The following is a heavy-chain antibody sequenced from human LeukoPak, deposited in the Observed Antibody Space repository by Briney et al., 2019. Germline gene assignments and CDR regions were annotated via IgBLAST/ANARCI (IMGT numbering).Heavy chain of an antibody. CDR2: ISSSGGTM. V-gene: IGHV3-48*03. J-gene: IGHJ4*02. CDR1: GFTVSSFE. D-gene: IGHD4-17*01. CDR3: ARIPHPDYADAQ. Sequence: GGSLRFSCEASGFTVSSFEINWVRQAPGKGLEWVSYISSSGGTMDYADSVKGRFTVSRDNGKKLVHLRLNSLRAEDTAVYFCARIPHPDYADAQWGQGTLVIVSS.